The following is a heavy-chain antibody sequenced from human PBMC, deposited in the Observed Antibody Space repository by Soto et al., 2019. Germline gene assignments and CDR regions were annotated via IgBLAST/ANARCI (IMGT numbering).Heavy chain of an antibody. CDR1: GFTFSSYD. CDR3: ARGSNILTGSYYYYYYMDV. Sequence: GGSLRLSCAASGFTFSSYDMHWVRQATGKGLEWVSAIGTAGDTYYPGSVKGRFTISRENAKNSLYLQMNSLRAGDTAVYYCARGSNILTGSYYYYYYMDVWGKGTTVTVSS. J-gene: IGHJ6*03. V-gene: IGHV3-13*01. CDR2: IGTAGDT. D-gene: IGHD3-9*01.